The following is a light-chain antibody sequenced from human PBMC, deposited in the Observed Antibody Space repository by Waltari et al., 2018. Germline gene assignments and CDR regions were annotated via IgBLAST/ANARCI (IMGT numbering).Light chain of an antibody. CDR3: QQYGGSPTWT. CDR1: QSVTNNL. J-gene: IGKJ1*01. Sequence: EIVLTQSPGTLSLSPGDRATLSCRASQSVTNNLLAWYQLKPGQAPRLLIYGASARATGIPDRFSGSGSGTDFTLTISRLEPKDFAVYYCQQYGGSPTWTFGQGTKVEIK. V-gene: IGKV3-20*01. CDR2: GAS.